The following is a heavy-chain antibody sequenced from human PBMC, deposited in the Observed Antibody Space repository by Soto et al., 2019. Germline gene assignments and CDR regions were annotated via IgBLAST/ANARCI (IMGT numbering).Heavy chain of an antibody. V-gene: IGHV1-69*12. CDR1: GGTFSSYA. CDR3: AREKGITARHYCSYGMDA. CDR2: IIPIFGTA. J-gene: IGHJ6*02. D-gene: IGHD6-6*01. Sequence: QVQLLQSGAEVKKPGSSVKVSCKASGGTFSSYAISCVRQAPGQGLECMGGIIPIFGTANYAQKFQGRVTINADESTSTAYTGLSSLRSEVTAVYYCAREKGITARHYCSYGMDAWGQGTTVTVSS.